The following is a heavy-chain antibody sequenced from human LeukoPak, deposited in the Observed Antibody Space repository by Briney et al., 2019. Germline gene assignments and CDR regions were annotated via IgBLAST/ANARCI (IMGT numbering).Heavy chain of an antibody. CDR3: ASNHYDFWSGYTH. J-gene: IGHJ4*02. CDR2: IYSGGST. CDR1: GFTVSSNY. V-gene: IGHV3-53*04. D-gene: IGHD3-3*01. Sequence: PGGSLRLSCAASGFTVSSNYMCWVRQAPGKGLEWVSVIYSGGSTYYADSVKGRFTISRHNSKNTLYLQMNSLRAEDTAVYYCASNHYDFWSGYTHWGQGTLVTVSS.